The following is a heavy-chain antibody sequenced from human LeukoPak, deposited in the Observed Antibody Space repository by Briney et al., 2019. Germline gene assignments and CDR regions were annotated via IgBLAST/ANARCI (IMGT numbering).Heavy chain of an antibody. J-gene: IGHJ4*02. CDR1: GGSFSDYY. CDR2: INHSGST. V-gene: IGHV4-34*01. CDR3: ARHSTRTVAGYYFDY. Sequence: PSETLSLTCAVYGGSFSDYYWTWIRQPPGKGLQWIGEINHSGSTNYNPSLKSRVTISVDTSKNQFSLKLSSVTAADTAVYYCARHSTRTVAGYYFDYWGQGTLVTVSS. D-gene: IGHD6-19*01.